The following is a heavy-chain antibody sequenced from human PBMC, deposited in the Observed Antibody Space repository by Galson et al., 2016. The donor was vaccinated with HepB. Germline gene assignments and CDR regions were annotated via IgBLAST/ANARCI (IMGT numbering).Heavy chain of an antibody. D-gene: IGHD3-3*01. CDR3: SRVVGLDYDFWSGSPDFDY. J-gene: IGHJ4*02. CDR1: GFTFDNYA. CDR2: IRSNSYGGTT. Sequence: SLRLSCAGSGFTFDNYAMSWFRQAPGKGLDWVGFIRSNSYGGTTEYAASVKGSFTISRDDSQSIVYLQMNSLKTEDTAVYYCSRVVGLDYDFWSGSPDFDYWGQGALVTVSS. V-gene: IGHV3-49*03.